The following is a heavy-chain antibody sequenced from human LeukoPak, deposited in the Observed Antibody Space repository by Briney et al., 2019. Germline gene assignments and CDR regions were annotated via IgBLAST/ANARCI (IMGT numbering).Heavy chain of an antibody. Sequence: GGSLRLSCAASGFTFNNYGMHWIRQAPGKGLEWVAVISYDGSYKYYIDSVKGRFTISRDNSKNTLYLQMNSLRAEDTAVYYCARVPPPGYSSSWYVGRNAFDIWGQGTMVTVSS. J-gene: IGHJ3*02. CDR1: GFTFNNYG. CDR2: ISYDGSYK. V-gene: IGHV3-30*03. CDR3: ARVPPPGYSSSWYVGRNAFDI. D-gene: IGHD6-13*01.